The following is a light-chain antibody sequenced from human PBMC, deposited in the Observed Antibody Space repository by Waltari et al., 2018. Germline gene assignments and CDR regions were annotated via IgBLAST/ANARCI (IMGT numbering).Light chain of an antibody. CDR1: SRDVGGYNF. J-gene: IGLJ2*01. Sequence: QSALTQPASVSGSPGQSITISCTGSSRDVGGYNFVSWYQQHPGKVPKLMIYDVSNRPSGVSNRSSGSKSGNTASLTISGVQAEDEADYYCSSRTSGSTRVVFGGGTKLTVL. V-gene: IGLV2-14*03. CDR2: DVS. CDR3: SSRTSGSTRVV.